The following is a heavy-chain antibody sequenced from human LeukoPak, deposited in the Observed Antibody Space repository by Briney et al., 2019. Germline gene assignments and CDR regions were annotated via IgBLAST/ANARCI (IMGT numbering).Heavy chain of an antibody. D-gene: IGHD1-14*01. CDR1: GGSISSCGYY. J-gene: IGHJ4*02. CDR3: ARIPNQSKYSIGNY. Sequence: SETLSLTCTVSGGSISSCGYYWSWIRQHPGQGLEWIGYIYYSGSTYYNPSLKSRVTISVDTSKNQFSLKLSSVTAADTAVYYCARIPNQSKYSIGNYWGQGTLVTVSS. V-gene: IGHV4-31*03. CDR2: IYYSGST.